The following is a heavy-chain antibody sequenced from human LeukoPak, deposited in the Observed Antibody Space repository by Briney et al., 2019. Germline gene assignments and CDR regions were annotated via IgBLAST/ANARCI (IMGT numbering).Heavy chain of an antibody. CDR2: IYYSGST. CDR3: ARLQRVGNSGYYFDY. Sequence: SETLSLTCTVSGGSISTYYWSWIRQPPGKGLEWIAYIYYSGSTNYSPSLKSRLTISVDTSKNQFSLKLSSVTAADTAVYFCARLQRVGNSGYYFDYWGQGTLVTVSS. D-gene: IGHD3-22*01. J-gene: IGHJ4*02. V-gene: IGHV4-59*08. CDR1: GGSISTYY.